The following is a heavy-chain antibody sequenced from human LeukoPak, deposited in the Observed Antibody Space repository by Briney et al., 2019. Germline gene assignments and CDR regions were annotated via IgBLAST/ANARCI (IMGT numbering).Heavy chain of an antibody. V-gene: IGHV3-53*01. D-gene: IGHD6-19*01. CDR3: AKDLQQWLVVSGMDV. J-gene: IGHJ6*02. CDR2: TYSGGST. Sequence: PGGSLRLSCAASGFTVSSNYMTWVRQAPGKGLEWVSVTYSGGSTYYADSVKGRFTISRDNSKNTLYLQMNSLRAEDTAVYYCAKDLQQWLVVSGMDVWGQGTTVTVSS. CDR1: GFTVSSNY.